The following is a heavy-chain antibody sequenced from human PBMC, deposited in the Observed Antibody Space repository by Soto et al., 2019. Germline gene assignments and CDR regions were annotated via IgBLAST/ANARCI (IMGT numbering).Heavy chain of an antibody. CDR1: GGTFSSYT. CDR3: ARAGGGYGDYAEYFDY. J-gene: IGHJ4*02. CDR2: IIPILGIA. Sequence: SVKVSCKASGGTFSSYTISWVRQAPGQGLEWMGRIIPILGIANYAQKFQGRVTITADKSTSTAYMELSSLRSEDTAVYYCARAGGGYGDYAEYFDYWGQGTLVTVSS. D-gene: IGHD4-17*01. V-gene: IGHV1-69*02.